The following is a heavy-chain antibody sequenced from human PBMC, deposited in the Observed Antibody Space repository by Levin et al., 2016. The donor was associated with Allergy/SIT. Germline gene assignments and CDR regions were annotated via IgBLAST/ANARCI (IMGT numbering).Heavy chain of an antibody. CDR3: ARDFSPAQGWGYYTPYYYYYYMDV. CDR2: IYYSGST. J-gene: IGHJ6*03. D-gene: IGHD3-3*01. CDR1: GGSVSSGSYY. Sequence: SETLSLTCTVSGGSVSSGSYYWSWIRQPPGKGLEWIGYIYYSGSTNYNPSLKSRVTISVDTSKNQFSLKLSSVTAADTAVYYCARDFSPAQGWGYYTPYYYYYYMDVWGKGTTVTVSS. V-gene: IGHV4-61*01.